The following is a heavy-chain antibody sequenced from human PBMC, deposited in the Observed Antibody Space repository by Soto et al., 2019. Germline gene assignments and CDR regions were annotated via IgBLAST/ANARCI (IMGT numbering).Heavy chain of an antibody. D-gene: IGHD3-9*01. CDR2: IRSKLNNYAT. CDR1: GFTFSDSA. Sequence: PGESLKISCTASGFTFSDSAIHWVRRASGKGLEWVGRIRSKLNNYATTYAASAKGRYAISRDDSENTVYLQVNSLKTEDTAVYYCARQVGDSLTGRIDPWGQGTLVTVYS. J-gene: IGHJ5*02. V-gene: IGHV3-73*01. CDR3: ARQVGDSLTGRIDP.